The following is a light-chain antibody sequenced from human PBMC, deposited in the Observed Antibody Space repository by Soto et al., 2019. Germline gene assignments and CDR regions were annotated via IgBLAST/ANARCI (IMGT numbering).Light chain of an antibody. J-gene: IGKJ1*01. CDR3: QHYTNWPPWT. CDR1: QSVSSN. CDR2: GAS. V-gene: IGKV3-15*01. Sequence: EIVMTQSPATLSVSPGERATLSCRASQSVSSNLAWYQQKPGQAPRLLIYGASTRATGIPARFSGSGYGTEFPLTISSLQSEDFAVYYCQHYTNWPPWTFGQGTKVEIK.